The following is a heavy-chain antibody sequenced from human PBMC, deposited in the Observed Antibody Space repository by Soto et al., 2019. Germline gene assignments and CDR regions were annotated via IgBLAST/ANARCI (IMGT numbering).Heavy chain of an antibody. CDR3: ARDVGDGYNFEAAFDI. V-gene: IGHV4-59*01. CDR1: GGSISSYY. J-gene: IGHJ3*02. D-gene: IGHD5-12*01. CDR2: IYYSGST. Sequence: SETLSLTCTVSGGSISSYYWSWIRQPPGKGLEWIGYIYYSGSTNYNPSLKSRVTISVDTSKNQFSLKLSSVTAADTAVYYCARDVGDGYNFEAAFDIWGQGTMVTVSS.